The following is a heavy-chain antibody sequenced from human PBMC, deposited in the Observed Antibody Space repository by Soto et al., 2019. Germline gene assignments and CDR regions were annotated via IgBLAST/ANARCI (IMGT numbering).Heavy chain of an antibody. J-gene: IGHJ6*02. Sequence: SVKVSCKASGGTFSIYAISWVRLAPGQGLEWMGGIIPIFGTANYAQKFQGRVTITADESTSTAYMELSSLRSEDTAVYYCASKKIPPPRSSWARXRYYYYGMDVWGQGTTVTVSS. CDR3: ASKKIPPPRSSWARXRYYYYGMDV. CDR1: GGTFSIYA. CDR2: IIPIFGTA. V-gene: IGHV1-69*13. D-gene: IGHD6-13*01.